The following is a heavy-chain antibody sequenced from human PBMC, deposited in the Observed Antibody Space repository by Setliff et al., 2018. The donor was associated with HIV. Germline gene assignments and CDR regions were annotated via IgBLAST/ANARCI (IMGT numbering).Heavy chain of an antibody. D-gene: IGHD2-2*01. CDR2: INPSGGST. V-gene: IGHV1-46*01. CDR3: AREVVPAAMRYYYYMDV. Sequence: ASVKVSCKASGYTFTSYYMHWVRQAPGQGLEWMGIINPSGGSTSYAQKFQGRVTMTRDASTSTVYMELSSLRSEDTAVYYCAREVVPAAMRYYYYMDVWGKGTTVTVSS. J-gene: IGHJ6*03. CDR1: GYTFTSYY.